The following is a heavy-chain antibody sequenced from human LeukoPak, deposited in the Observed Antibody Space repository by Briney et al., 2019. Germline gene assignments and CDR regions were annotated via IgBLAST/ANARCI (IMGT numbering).Heavy chain of an antibody. Sequence: SETLSLTCTVSGGSISSYYWSWFRQPPGKGLEWIGYIYYTGSTNYNPSLESRVTILVDTSKNQFSLKLSSVAAADTAVYYCARGLAVYSGGDGAFDIWGQGTMVTVSS. V-gene: IGHV4-59*01. CDR2: IYYTGST. CDR3: ARGLAVYSGGDGAFDI. CDR1: GGSISSYY. J-gene: IGHJ3*02. D-gene: IGHD6-19*01.